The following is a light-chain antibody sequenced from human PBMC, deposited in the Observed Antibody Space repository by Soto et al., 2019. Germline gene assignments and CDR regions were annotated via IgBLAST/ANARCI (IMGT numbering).Light chain of an antibody. V-gene: IGKV1-39*01. Sequence: DVQMTQSPSSLSASVGDRVTITCRASQSISSYLNWYQKKSGKAPKLLIYATSSVQSGVSSRFSGSGFGTDFTLTISSLQPEDFATYFCQQGITTPWTFGQGTKVEIK. CDR3: QQGITTPWT. J-gene: IGKJ1*01. CDR1: QSISSY. CDR2: ATS.